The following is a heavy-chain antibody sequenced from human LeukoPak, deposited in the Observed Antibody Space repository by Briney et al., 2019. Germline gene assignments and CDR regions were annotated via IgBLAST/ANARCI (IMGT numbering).Heavy chain of an antibody. V-gene: IGHV4-39*01. CDR1: GGSISSSSCY. D-gene: IGHD2-15*01. J-gene: IGHJ4*02. Sequence: PSETLSLTCTVSGGSISSSSCYWGWIRQPPGKGLEWIGSIYYSGSTYYNPSLKSRVTISVDTSKNQFSLKLSSVTAADTAVYYCARLMVVAATIDYWGQGTLVTVSS. CDR3: ARLMVVAATIDY. CDR2: IYYSGST.